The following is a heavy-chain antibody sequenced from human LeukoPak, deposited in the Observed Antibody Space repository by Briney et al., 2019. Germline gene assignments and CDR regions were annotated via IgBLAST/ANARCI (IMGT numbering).Heavy chain of an antibody. D-gene: IGHD3-22*01. CDR2: IYYSGST. J-gene: IGHJ4*02. V-gene: IGHV4-59*01. CDR3: ARSPHSVYYDSSGYALGY. Sequence: PSETLSLTCTVSGSSISSYYWSWIRQPPGKGLEWIGYIYYSGSTNYNPSLKSRVTISVDTSKNQFSLKLSSVTAADTAVYYCARSPHSVYYDSSGYALGYWGQGTLVTVSS. CDR1: GSSISSYY.